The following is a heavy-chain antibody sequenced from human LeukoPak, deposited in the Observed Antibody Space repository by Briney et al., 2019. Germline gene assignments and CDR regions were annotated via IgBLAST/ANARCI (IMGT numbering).Heavy chain of an antibody. CDR2: VSYDGSNI. J-gene: IGHJ6*02. D-gene: IGHD3-16*01. CDR1: GFIFSTYD. V-gene: IGHV3-30*03. Sequence: GGSLRLSCAASGFIFSTYDMHWVRQAPGKGLEWVAVVSYDGSNIYHAASVQGRFTISRDNSKNTLYLQMNSLRAEDTAVYYCARGGGLDVWGQGATVTVSS. CDR3: ARGGGLDV.